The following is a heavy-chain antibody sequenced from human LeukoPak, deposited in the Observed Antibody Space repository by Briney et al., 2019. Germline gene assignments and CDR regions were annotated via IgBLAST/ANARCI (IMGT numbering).Heavy chain of an antibody. D-gene: IGHD6-13*01. V-gene: IGHV3-74*01. CDR1: GFTFSDYW. CDR2: INPDGSSA. CDR3: AKTDIAAAVDPETLDY. Sequence: GGSLRLSCAASGFTFSDYWMHWVRQAPGKGLVWVSRINPDGSSASYADSVKGRFTISRDNSKNTLYLQMNSLRAEDTAVYYCAKTDIAAAVDPETLDYWGQGTLVTVSS. J-gene: IGHJ4*02.